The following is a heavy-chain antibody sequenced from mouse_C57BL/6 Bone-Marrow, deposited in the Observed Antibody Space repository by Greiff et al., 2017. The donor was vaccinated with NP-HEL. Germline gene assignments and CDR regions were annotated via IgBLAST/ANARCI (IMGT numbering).Heavy chain of an antibody. V-gene: IGHV14-4*01. J-gene: IGHJ3*01. CDR3: TTDGYDTWFAY. CDR2: IDPENGDT. CDR1: GFNIKDDY. D-gene: IGHD2-2*01. Sequence: EVQLQQSGAELVRPGASVKLSCTASGFNIKDDYMHWVKQRPEQGLEWIGWIDPENGDTEYASKFQGKATITADTSSNTAYLQLSSLTSEDNAVYYWTTDGYDTWFAYWGQGTLVTVSA.